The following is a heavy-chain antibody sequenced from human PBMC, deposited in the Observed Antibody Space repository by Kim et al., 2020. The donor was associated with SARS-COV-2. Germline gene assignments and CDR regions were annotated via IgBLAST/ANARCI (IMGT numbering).Heavy chain of an antibody. CDR2: IGTVGDP. J-gene: IGHJ6*02. CDR3: ARGDYYGSGSYPVYYGMDV. Sequence: GGSLRLSCAASGFTFSSYDMHWVRQATGKGLEWVSAIGTVGDPYYPGSVKGRFTISRENAKNSLYLQMNSLRAGDTAVYYCARGDYYGSGSYPVYYGMDVWGQGSTVTVSS. V-gene: IGHV3-13*05. D-gene: IGHD3-10*01. CDR1: GFTFSSYD.